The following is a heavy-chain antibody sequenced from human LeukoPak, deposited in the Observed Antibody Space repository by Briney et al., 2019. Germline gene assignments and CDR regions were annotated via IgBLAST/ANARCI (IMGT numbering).Heavy chain of an antibody. D-gene: IGHD3-22*01. V-gene: IGHV3-13*01. Sequence: GGSLRLSCAASGFTFSSYDMHWVRQATGKGLEWVSSITAAGDTYYPGSVKGRFTISRENAKNSLYLQMNSLRAEDTAVYYCTRVVYSSGYSQGFDVWGQGTMVTVSS. CDR1: GFTFSSYD. CDR2: ITAAGDT. CDR3: TRVVYSSGYSQGFDV. J-gene: IGHJ3*01.